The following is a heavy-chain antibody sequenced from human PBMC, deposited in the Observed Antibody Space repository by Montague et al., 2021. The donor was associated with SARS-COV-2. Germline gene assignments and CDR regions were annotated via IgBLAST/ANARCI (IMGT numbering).Heavy chain of an antibody. Sequence: PALVKPTQTLTLTCTFSGFSLSTSGVGVGWIRQPPGKALEWLALIYWDDDKRYSPSLKGRLTITKDTSKNQVVLTMTNMDPVDTATYYCAHKTGLRYFDWLFQTNPTGGYFDLWGRGTLVTVSS. D-gene: IGHD3-9*01. CDR3: AHKTGLRYFDWLFQTNPTGGYFDL. V-gene: IGHV2-5*02. CDR1: GFSLSTSGVG. CDR2: IYWDDDK. J-gene: IGHJ2*01.